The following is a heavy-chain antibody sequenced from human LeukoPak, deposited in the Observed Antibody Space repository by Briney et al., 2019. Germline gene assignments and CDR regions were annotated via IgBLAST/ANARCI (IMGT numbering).Heavy chain of an antibody. Sequence: SETLSLTCAVYGGSFSGYYWSWIRQPPGKGLEWIGEINHSGSTNYNPSLKSRVTISVDTSKNQFSLKLSSVTAADTAVYYCARGLRSIVASGGDAFDIWGQGTKVTVSS. CDR3: ARGLRSIVASGGDAFDI. J-gene: IGHJ3*02. CDR1: GGSFSGYY. V-gene: IGHV4-34*01. D-gene: IGHD5-12*01. CDR2: INHSGST.